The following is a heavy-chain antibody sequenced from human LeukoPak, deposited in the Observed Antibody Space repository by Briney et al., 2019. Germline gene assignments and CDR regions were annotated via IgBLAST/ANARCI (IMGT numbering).Heavy chain of an antibody. D-gene: IGHD3-22*01. J-gene: IGHJ5*02. V-gene: IGHV4-59*01. CDR2: IYYSGST. CDR1: ADSIRNFY. CDR3: ARDVSDDSSGYLNWFDP. Sequence: KPSETLSLTCTVSADSIRNFYWSWIRQPPGKGLEWIGYIYYSGSTNYNPSLKSRVTISVDTSKNQFSLKLSSVTVADTAVYYCARDVSDDSSGYLNWFDPWGQGTLVTVSS.